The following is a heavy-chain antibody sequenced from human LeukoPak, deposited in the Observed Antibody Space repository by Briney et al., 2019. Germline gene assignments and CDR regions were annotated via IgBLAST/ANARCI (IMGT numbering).Heavy chain of an antibody. CDR2: FDPEDGET. Sequence: GASVKVSCKVSGYTLTELSMHWVRQAPGKGLEWMGGFDPEDGETIYAQKFQGRVTMTEDTSTDTAYMELSSLRSEDTAVYYCARAVRRMRWLANFDYWGQGTLVTVSS. CDR3: ARAVRRMRWLANFDY. V-gene: IGHV1-24*01. CDR1: GYTLTELS. J-gene: IGHJ4*02. D-gene: IGHD6-19*01.